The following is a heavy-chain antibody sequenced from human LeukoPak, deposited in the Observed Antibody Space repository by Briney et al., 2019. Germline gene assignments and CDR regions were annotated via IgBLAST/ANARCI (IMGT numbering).Heavy chain of an antibody. Sequence: ASVKVSCKASGYTFTSYGISWVRQAPGQGLEWMGWISAYNGNTNYAQKLQGRVTMTTDTSTSTAYMELRSLRSDDTAVYYCARDRTTMIVDDAFDIWGQGTMVTVSS. CDR1: GYTFTSYG. J-gene: IGHJ3*02. V-gene: IGHV1-18*01. CDR2: ISAYNGNT. D-gene: IGHD3-22*01. CDR3: ARDRTTMIVDDAFDI.